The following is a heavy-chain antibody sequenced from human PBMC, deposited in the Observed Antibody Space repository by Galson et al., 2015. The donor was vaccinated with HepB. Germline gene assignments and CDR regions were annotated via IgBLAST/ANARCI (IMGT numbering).Heavy chain of an antibody. CDR2: FDPEDGET. V-gene: IGHV1-24*01. CDR1: GGTFSSYA. CDR3: ATDHDIAVAGTYQPGAFDI. J-gene: IGHJ3*02. Sequence: SVKVSCKASGGTFSSYAISWVRQAPGKGLEWMGGFDPEDGETIYAQKFQGRVTMTEDTSTDTAYMELSSLRSEDTAVYYCATDHDIAVAGTYQPGAFDIWGQGTMVTVPS. D-gene: IGHD6-19*01.